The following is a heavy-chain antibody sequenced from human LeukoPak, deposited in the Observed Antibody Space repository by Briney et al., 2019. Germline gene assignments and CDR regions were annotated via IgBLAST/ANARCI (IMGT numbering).Heavy chain of an antibody. J-gene: IGHJ5*02. CDR1: GFTFSSYA. V-gene: IGHV3-30*04. Sequence: GGSLRLSCAASGFTFSSYAMHWVRQAPGKGLEWVAVISYDGSNKYYADSVKGRFTISRDNSKNTLYLQMNSLRAEDTAVYYCARDRRSGSSWYNWFDPWAREPWSPSPQ. CDR3: ARDRRSGSSWYNWFDP. D-gene: IGHD6-13*01. CDR2: ISYDGSNK.